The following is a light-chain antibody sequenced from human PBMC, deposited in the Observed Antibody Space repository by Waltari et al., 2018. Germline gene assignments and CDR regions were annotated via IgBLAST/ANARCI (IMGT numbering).Light chain of an antibody. CDR2: NNN. V-gene: IGLV1-44*01. CDR1: SSNIGSDA. CDR3: AAWDDSLNGYV. J-gene: IGLJ1*01. Sequence: QSVLTQSPSASETPGQRVTISCSGSSSNIGSDAVNWYKQLPGTAPQLLIYNNNPRPAGVPDRFSRSKSGTSASLAISGLQSDDEADYYCAAWDDSLNGYVFGTGTRVTVL.